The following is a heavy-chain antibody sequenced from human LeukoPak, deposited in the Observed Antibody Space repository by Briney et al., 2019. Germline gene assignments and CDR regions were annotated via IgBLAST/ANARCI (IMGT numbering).Heavy chain of an antibody. Sequence: GGSLRLSCAASGFTFSSYSMNWVRQAPGKGLEWVSYISSSSSTIYYADSVKGRFTISRDNAKNSLYLQMNSLRAEDTAVYYCARYCSSTSCSTTYYYYYMDVWGKGTTVTVSS. J-gene: IGHJ6*03. CDR1: GFTFSSYS. CDR3: ARYCSSTSCSTTYYYYYMDV. V-gene: IGHV3-48*01. CDR2: ISSSSSTI. D-gene: IGHD2-2*01.